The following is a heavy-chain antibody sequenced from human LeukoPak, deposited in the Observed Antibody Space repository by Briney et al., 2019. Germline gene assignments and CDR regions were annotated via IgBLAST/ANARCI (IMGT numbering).Heavy chain of an antibody. Sequence: SETLSLTCTVSGGSVSSSYWSWIRQPPGKGLEWIGYIYYSRSANYNPSLKSRVTISVDTSKNQFSLKLSSVTAAGTAVYYCARDVWYTHWGQGTLVTVSS. CDR3: ARDVWYTH. CDR2: IYYSRSA. D-gene: IGHD2-8*01. V-gene: IGHV4-59*02. J-gene: IGHJ4*02. CDR1: GGSVSSSY.